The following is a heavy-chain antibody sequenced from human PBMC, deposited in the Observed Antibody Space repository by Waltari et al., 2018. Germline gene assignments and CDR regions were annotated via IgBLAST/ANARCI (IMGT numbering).Heavy chain of an antibody. J-gene: IGHJ4*02. CDR3: AKPRPGQQLIRTLFDY. CDR2: ITWNSGSI. D-gene: IGHD6-13*01. CDR1: GFTFDDYA. Sequence: EVQLVESGGGLVQPGRSLRLSCAASGFTFDDYAMHWVRQAPGKGLGWGSGITWNSGSIGDADSVKGRFTISRDNAKNSLYLQMNSLRADDTALYYCAKPRPGQQLIRTLFDYWGQGTLVTVSS. V-gene: IGHV3-9*01.